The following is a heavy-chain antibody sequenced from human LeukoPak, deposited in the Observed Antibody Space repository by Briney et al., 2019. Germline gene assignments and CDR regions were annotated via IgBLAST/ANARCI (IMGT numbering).Heavy chain of an antibody. J-gene: IGHJ4*02. D-gene: IGHD3-22*01. CDR1: GFPFSGYA. CDR3: ATDREGDPSAYYLV. V-gene: IGHV3-23*01. CDR2: ISDNGGRT. Sequence: GGSLRLSCAASGFPFSGYAMSWVRQAPGKGLEWVSTISDNGGRTYYADSVKGRFTISRDNSKNTLFLQMNSLRAEDSAVYYCATDREGDPSAYYLVGGQGTLITVSS.